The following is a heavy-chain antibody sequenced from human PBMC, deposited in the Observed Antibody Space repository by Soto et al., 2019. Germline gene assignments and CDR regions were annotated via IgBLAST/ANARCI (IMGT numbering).Heavy chain of an antibody. V-gene: IGHV3-48*02. D-gene: IGHD3-10*01. Sequence: EVQLVESGGGLVQPGGSLRLSCAASGFTFSSYSMNWVRQAPGKGLEWVSYISSSSSTIYYADSVKGRFTISRDNAKNSRYLQMNRLRDEDTAVYYCAREIPSRGAGWFDPWGQGTLVTVSS. CDR2: ISSSSSTI. CDR1: GFTFSSYS. CDR3: AREIPSRGAGWFDP. J-gene: IGHJ5*02.